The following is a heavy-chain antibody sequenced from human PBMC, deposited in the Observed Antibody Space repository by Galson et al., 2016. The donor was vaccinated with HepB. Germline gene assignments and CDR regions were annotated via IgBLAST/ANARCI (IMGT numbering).Heavy chain of an antibody. J-gene: IGHJ4*02. CDR1: GFTFAAYA. V-gene: IGHV3-23*01. D-gene: IGHD2-21*02. Sequence: SLRLSCAASGFTFAAYAMNWVRQAPGKGLEWVSVISRGGSIFYADSVKGRFTISRDNSKNPLYLQMNSRRAEDTAVYYCAKGGICDGDCYTPPEWGRGTLVTVSS. CDR2: ISRGGSI. CDR3: AKGGICDGDCYTPPE.